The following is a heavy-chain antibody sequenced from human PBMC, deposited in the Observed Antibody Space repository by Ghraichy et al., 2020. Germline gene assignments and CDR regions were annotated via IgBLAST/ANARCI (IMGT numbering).Heavy chain of an antibody. D-gene: IGHD6-13*01. CDR3: ARDLLAAARDY. J-gene: IGHJ4*02. V-gene: IGHV4-34*01. CDR2: INHSGST. CDR1: GGSFSGYY. Sequence: SDTLSLTCAVYGGSFSGYYWSWIRQPPGKGLEWIGEINHSGSTNYNPSLKSRVTISVDTSKNQFSLKLSSVTAADTAVYYCARDLLAAARDYWGQGTLVTVSS.